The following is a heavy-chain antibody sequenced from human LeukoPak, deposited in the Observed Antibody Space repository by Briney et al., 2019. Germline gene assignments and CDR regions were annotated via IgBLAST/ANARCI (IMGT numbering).Heavy chain of an antibody. CDR2: IYPGDSDT. CDR1: GYSFSTHW. J-gene: IGHJ4*02. D-gene: IGHD2-2*02. V-gene: IGHV5-51*01. Sequence: GESLQISCKGSGYSFSTHWIGWVRQMPGKGLEWMGIIYPGDSDTRYSPSFQGQVTISADKSISTAYLQWSSLKASDTAMYYCARGYCSSTSCYNFDYWGQGTLVTVSS. CDR3: ARGYCSSTSCYNFDY.